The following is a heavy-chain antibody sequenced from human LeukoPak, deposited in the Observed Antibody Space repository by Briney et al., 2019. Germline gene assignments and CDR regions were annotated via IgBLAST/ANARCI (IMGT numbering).Heavy chain of an antibody. D-gene: IGHD1-26*01. CDR1: GFIVSGDF. CDR2: IYSDGST. Sequence: GGSLRLSCAASGFIVSGDFMSWVRQAPGKGLEWVSVIYSDGSTYYADSVKGRFTISRDDSKNTLDLQMTGLRAEDTAVYYCARERGRGRDSPWFDYWGQGTLVTVSS. J-gene: IGHJ4*02. CDR3: ARERGRGRDSPWFDY. V-gene: IGHV3-53*01.